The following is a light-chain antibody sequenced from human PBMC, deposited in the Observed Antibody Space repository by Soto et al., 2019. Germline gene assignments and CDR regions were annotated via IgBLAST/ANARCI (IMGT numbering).Light chain of an antibody. Sequence: DIQMTQSPSSVSASVGDRVTISCQASQGISRSLAWYQHKPGKAPNLLIYGASSLQSGVPSRFSGSGSGTDFTLTISSLQPEDFATYYCQQSYSTLITFGQGTRLENK. CDR1: QGISRS. CDR2: GAS. CDR3: QQSYSTLIT. J-gene: IGKJ5*01. V-gene: IGKV1-12*01.